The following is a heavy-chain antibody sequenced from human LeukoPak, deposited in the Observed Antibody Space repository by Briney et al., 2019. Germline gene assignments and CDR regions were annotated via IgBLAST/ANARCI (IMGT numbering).Heavy chain of an antibody. CDR2: IIPIFGTA. V-gene: IGHV1-69*13. CDR3: ARAGSDYYDSSGYYFGTYYFDY. Sequence: SVKVSCKVSGYTLTELSMHWVRQAPGQGLEWMGGIIPIFGTANYAQKFQGRVTITADESTSTAYMELSSLRSEDTAVYYCARAGSDYYDSSGYYFGTYYFDYWGQGTLVTVSS. CDR1: GYTLTELS. D-gene: IGHD3-22*01. J-gene: IGHJ4*02.